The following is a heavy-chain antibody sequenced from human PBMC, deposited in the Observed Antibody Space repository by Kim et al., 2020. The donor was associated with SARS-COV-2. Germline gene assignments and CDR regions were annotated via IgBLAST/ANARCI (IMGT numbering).Heavy chain of an antibody. CDR2: ISYDGSNK. D-gene: IGHD6-13*01. CDR3: ARNNPGIAAAGTSGFDY. J-gene: IGHJ4*02. CDR1: GFTFSSYA. Sequence: GGSLRLSCAASGFTFSSYAMHWVRQAPGKGLEWVAVISYDGSNKYYADSVKGRFTISRDNSKNTLYLQMNSLRAEDTAVYYCARNNPGIAAAGTSGFDYWGQGTLVTVSS. V-gene: IGHV3-30*04.